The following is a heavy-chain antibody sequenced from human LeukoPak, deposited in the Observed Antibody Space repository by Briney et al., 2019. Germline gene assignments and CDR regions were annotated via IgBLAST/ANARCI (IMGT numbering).Heavy chain of an antibody. CDR1: GGSISSYY. D-gene: IGHD6-19*01. J-gene: IGHJ4*02. CDR2: INHSGST. Sequence: PSETLSLTCTVSGGSISSYYWSWIRQPPGKGLEWIGEINHSGSTNYNPSLKSRVTISVDTSKNQFSLKLSSVTAADTAVYYCARGGSSSGWYQDYWGQGTLVTVSS. CDR3: ARGGSSSGWYQDY. V-gene: IGHV4-34*01.